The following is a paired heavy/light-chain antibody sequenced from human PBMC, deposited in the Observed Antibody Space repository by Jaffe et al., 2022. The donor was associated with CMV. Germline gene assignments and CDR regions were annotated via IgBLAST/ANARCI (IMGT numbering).Heavy chain of an antibody. Sequence: QLQLQESGPGLVKPSDTLSLTCTVSGGSISSSTHYWGWIRQPPGEGLEWIGHIYYSGTTYYNPSLKSRVTISVDTSKNQFSLRLSSVAAADTAMYYCARHGVYFPFDYWAQGTLVTVSS. CDR3: ARHGVYFPFDY. V-gene: IGHV4-39*01. CDR1: GGSISSSTHY. CDR2: IYYSGTT. J-gene: IGHJ4*02. D-gene: IGHD1-26*01.
Light chain of an antibody. V-gene: IGKV1-5*03. CDR1: QSISSS. J-gene: IGKJ2*01. Sequence: DIQMTQSPSTLSASVGDRVTIPCRASQSISSSLAWYQQKPGKAPNLLIYKASFLESGVPSRFSGSGSGTEFTLTISSLQPDDFATYYCQQFNSYPYTFGQGTKLEIK. CDR3: QQFNSYPYT. CDR2: KAS.